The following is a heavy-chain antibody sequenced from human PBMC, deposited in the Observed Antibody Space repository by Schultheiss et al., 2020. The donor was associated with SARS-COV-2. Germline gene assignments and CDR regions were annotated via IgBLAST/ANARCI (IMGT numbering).Heavy chain of an antibody. CDR3: ARVKGRGSGDLGY. D-gene: IGHD7-27*01. V-gene: IGHV4-39*07. J-gene: IGHJ4*02. CDR1: GGSISSSSYY. CDR2: IYYSGST. Sequence: SETLSLTCTVSGGSISSSSYYWGWIRQPPGKGLEWIGSIYYSGSTYYNPSLKSRVTISVDTSKNQFSLKLSSVTAADTAVYYCARVKGRGSGDLGYWGQGTLVTVSS.